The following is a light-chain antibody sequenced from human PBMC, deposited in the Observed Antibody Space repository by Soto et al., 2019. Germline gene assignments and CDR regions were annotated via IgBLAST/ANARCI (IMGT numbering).Light chain of an antibody. CDR3: CSYAGNSLLL. J-gene: IGLJ2*01. Sequence: QSVLTQPPSASGTPGQRVNISCSGSSSNIGSNYVYWYRQFPGTAPKLLIQRNNQRPSGVPDRFSGSKSGNTASLTISGLQADDEADYYCCSYAGNSLLLFGGGTKLTVL. CDR2: RNN. CDR1: SSNIGSNY. V-gene: IGLV1-47*01.